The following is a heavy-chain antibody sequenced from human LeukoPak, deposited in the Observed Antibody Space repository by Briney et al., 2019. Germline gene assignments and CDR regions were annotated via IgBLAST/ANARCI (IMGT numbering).Heavy chain of an antibody. D-gene: IGHD2-8*01. CDR2: VNPNSGDT. J-gene: IGHJ5*02. CDR1: GYTFTGYY. Sequence: ASVKVSCKASGYTFTGYYLHWVRQAPGQGLEWMGCVNPNSGDTNYAQKFQGRVTMTTDTSTSTAYMELRSLRSDDTVVYYCARVSLYFDPWGQGTLVTVSS. CDR3: ARVSLYFDP. V-gene: IGHV1-2*02.